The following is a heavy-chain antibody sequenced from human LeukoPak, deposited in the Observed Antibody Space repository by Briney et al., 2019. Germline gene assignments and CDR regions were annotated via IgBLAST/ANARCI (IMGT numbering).Heavy chain of an antibody. Sequence: SETLSLTCTVSGYSISSGYYWGWIRQPPGKGLEWIGSIYHSGSTYYNPSLKSRVTISVDTSKNQFSLKLSSVTAADTAVYYCARRGGMVTGTIFDYWGQGTLVTVSS. J-gene: IGHJ4*02. CDR1: GYSISSGYY. CDR3: ARRGGMVTGTIFDY. D-gene: IGHD2-21*02. CDR2: IYHSGST. V-gene: IGHV4-38-2*02.